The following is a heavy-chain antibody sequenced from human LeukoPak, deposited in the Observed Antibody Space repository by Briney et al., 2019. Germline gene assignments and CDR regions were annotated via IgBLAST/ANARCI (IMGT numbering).Heavy chain of an antibody. V-gene: IGHV3-23*01. CDR2: ISGSGGST. J-gene: IGHJ4*02. D-gene: IGHD3-10*01. CDR1: GFTFSSYA. CDR3: AKLSDGSGLPYYFDS. Sequence: PGGSLRLSCAASGFTFSSYAMSWVRQAPGKGLEWVSAISGSGGSTYYADSVKGRFTISRDNPKNTLYLQMNSLRAEDTAIYICAKLSDGSGLPYYFDSWGQGTLVTVS.